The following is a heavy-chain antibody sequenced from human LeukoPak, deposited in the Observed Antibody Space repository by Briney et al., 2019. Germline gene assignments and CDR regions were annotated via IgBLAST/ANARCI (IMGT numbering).Heavy chain of an antibody. CDR3: ARVSDYWGAFDI. J-gene: IGHJ3*02. Sequence: ASVKVSCKASGYTFTSYGISWVRQAPRQGLEWMGWISAYNGNTNYAQKLQGRVTMTTDTSTSTAYMELRSLRSDDTAVYYCARVSDYWGAFDIWGQGTMVTVSS. V-gene: IGHV1-18*01. CDR2: ISAYNGNT. D-gene: IGHD3-16*01. CDR1: GYTFTSYG.